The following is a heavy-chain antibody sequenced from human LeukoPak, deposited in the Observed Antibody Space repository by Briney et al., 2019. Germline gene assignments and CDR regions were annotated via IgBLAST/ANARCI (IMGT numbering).Heavy chain of an antibody. CDR3: ARYSKGVMP. CDR1: GFTVSSNY. V-gene: IGHV3-66*02. J-gene: IGHJ4*02. D-gene: IGHD3-16*01. Sequence: PGGSLRLSCAASGFTVSSNYMSWVRQAPGKGLEWVSVIYSGGSTYYVDSVKGRFTISRDNSRNTLYLQMNGLRVEDTAVYYCARYSKGVMPWGQGTLVTVSS. CDR2: IYSGGST.